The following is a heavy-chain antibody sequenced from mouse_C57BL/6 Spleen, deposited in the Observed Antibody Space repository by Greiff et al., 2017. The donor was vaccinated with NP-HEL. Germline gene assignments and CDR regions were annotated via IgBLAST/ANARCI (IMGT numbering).Heavy chain of an antibody. Sequence: EVKLMESGEGLVKPGGSLKLSCAASGFTFSSYAMSWVRQTPEKRLEWVAYISSGGDYIYYADTVKGRFTISRDNARNTLYLQMSSLKSEDTAMYYCTRDKGGGYRSYAMDYWGQGTSVTVSS. V-gene: IGHV5-9-1*02. CDR1: GFTFSSYA. CDR3: TRDKGGGYRSYAMDY. CDR2: ISSGGDYI. D-gene: IGHD1-1*02. J-gene: IGHJ4*01.